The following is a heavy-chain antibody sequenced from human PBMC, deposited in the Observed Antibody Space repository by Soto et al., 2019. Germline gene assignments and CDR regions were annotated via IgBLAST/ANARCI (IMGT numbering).Heavy chain of an antibody. D-gene: IGHD7-27*01. Sequence: ASVKVSCKASGGTFSSYAISWVRQAPGQGLEWMGGIIPIFGTANYAQKFQGRVTITADESTSTAYMELSSLRSEDTAVYYCARDQVWGRFFDIWGQGTMVTVSS. CDR1: GGTFSSYA. J-gene: IGHJ3*02. CDR2: IIPIFGTA. CDR3: ARDQVWGRFFDI. V-gene: IGHV1-69*13.